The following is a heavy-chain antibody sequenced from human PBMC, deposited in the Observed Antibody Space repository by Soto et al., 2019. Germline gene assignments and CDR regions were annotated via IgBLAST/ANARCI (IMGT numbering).Heavy chain of an antibody. Sequence: GASVKVSCKASGYTFTSYDINWVRQATGQGLEWMGWMNPNSGNTGYAQKFQGRVTMTRNTSISTAYMELSSLRSEDTAVYYCARGRRGTRTYYDILTGYYYFDYWGQGTLVTVPQ. D-gene: IGHD3-9*01. V-gene: IGHV1-8*01. CDR3: ARGRRGTRTYYDILTGYYYFDY. CDR2: MNPNSGNT. J-gene: IGHJ4*02. CDR1: GYTFTSYD.